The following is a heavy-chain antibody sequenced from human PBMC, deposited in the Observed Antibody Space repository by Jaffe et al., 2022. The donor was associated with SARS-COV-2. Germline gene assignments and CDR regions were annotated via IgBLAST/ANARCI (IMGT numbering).Heavy chain of an antibody. CDR1: GGSINGDIDY. J-gene: IGHJ6*02. D-gene: IGHD3-10*02. CDR2: LEYIGTS. CDR3: GGTTKNYVRALDV. V-gene: IGHV4-61*02. Sequence: QVQLQESGPGLVRPPQTLSLTCSVSGGSINGDIDYWTWVRQAAGTGLEWIGRLEYIGTSTYNPSLESRVTISVDTSRNEFSLRLTSVTAADTAVYYCGGTTKNYVRALDVWGRGTTVTVSS.